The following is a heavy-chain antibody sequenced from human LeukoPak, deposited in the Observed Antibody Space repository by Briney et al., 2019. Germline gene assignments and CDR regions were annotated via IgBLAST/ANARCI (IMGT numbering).Heavy chain of an antibody. V-gene: IGHV1-24*01. D-gene: IGHD6-19*01. Sequence: ASVKVSCKVSGYTLTELSMHWVRQAPGKGLEWMGGFDPEDGETIYAQKFQGRVTMTEDTSTDAAYMELSSLRSEDTAVYYCATGGSSGWYSFDYWGQGTLVTVSS. CDR2: FDPEDGET. J-gene: IGHJ4*02. CDR3: ATGGSSGWYSFDY. CDR1: GYTLTELS.